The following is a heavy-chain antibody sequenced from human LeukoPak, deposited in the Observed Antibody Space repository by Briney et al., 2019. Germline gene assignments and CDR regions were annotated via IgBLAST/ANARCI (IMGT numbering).Heavy chain of an antibody. J-gene: IGHJ3*02. CDR1: GYTFTFYY. D-gene: IGHD2-21*02. CDR3: ARTWGLASCAGDCLHDAFDI. V-gene: IGHV1-2*02. Sequence: GASVKVSCKASGYTFTFYYIRWVRQAPGQGLEWMGWINPNSGGTNYAQKFQGRVTMTRDTSITTACMELSRLRSDDTAMCYCARTWGLASCAGDCLHDAFDIWGQGTMVTVSS. CDR2: INPNSGGT.